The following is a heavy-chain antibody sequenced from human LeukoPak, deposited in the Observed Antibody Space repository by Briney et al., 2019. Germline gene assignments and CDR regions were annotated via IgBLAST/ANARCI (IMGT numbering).Heavy chain of an antibody. CDR1: GGSISSYY. J-gene: IGHJ6*03. Sequence: PSETLSLTCTVSGGSISSYYWSWIRQPPGKGLEWIGYIYTSGSTNYNPSLKSRVTISVDTSKNQFSLKLSSVTAADTAVYYCARIEEQSHDYSNGITDYYYYMDVWGKGTTVTVSS. V-gene: IGHV4-4*09. CDR2: IYTSGST. CDR3: ARIEEQSHDYSNGITDYYYYMDV. D-gene: IGHD4-11*01.